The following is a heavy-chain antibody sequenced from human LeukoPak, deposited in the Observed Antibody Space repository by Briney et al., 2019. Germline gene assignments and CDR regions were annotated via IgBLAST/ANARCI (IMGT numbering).Heavy chain of an antibody. V-gene: IGHV1-58*01. D-gene: IGHD1-14*01. CDR2: IVVGSGNT. CDR1: GFTFTSSA. CDR3: AREETHHVYYGMDV. J-gene: IGHJ6*02. Sequence: SVKVSCKASGFTFTSSAVQWVRQARGQRLEWIGWIVVGSGNTNYAQKFQERVTITRDMSTSTAYMELSSLRSEDTAVYYCAREETHHVYYGMDVWGQGTMVTVSS.